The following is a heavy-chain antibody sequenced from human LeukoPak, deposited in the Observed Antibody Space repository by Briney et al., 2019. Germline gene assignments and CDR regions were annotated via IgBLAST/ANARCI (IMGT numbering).Heavy chain of an antibody. CDR3: ARDSELADFWSGYPHAFDI. D-gene: IGHD3-3*01. V-gene: IGHV1-69*05. CDR1: GGTFSSYA. Sequence: SVKVSCKASGGTFSSYAISWVRQAPGQGLEWMGGIIPIFGTANYAQKFQGRVTITTDESTSTAYMELSSLRSEDTAVYYCARDSELADFWSGYPHAFDIWGQGTMVTVSS. J-gene: IGHJ3*02. CDR2: IIPIFGTA.